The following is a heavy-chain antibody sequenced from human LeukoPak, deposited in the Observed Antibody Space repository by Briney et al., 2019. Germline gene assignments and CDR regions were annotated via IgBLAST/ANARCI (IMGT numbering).Heavy chain of an antibody. CDR1: GFTVSSNY. J-gene: IGHJ4*02. CDR2: IYSGGST. D-gene: IGHD3-10*01. V-gene: IGHV3-66*01. Sequence: GGSQSFSCAASGFTVSSNYMNWVRQAPGKGLEWVSVIYSGGSTYYADSVKGRFTISRDNSKNTLYLQMNSLRAEDTAVYYCARGYHYYGSGSPYYFDYWAQGTLVTVSS. CDR3: ARGYHYYGSGSPYYFDY.